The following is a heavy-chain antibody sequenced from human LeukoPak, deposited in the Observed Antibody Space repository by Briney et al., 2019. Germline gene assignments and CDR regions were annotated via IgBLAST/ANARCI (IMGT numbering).Heavy chain of an antibody. V-gene: IGHV3-30-3*01. Sequence: PGGSLRLSCAPSGFTFSSYAMHWVRQAPGKGLDWVAVISYDGSNTYYADSVKGRFTISRDNSKNTLYLQMNSLRAEDTAVYYCARSPAAGYYYGVDVWGQGTTVTVSS. CDR3: ARSPAAGYYYGVDV. J-gene: IGHJ6*02. CDR2: ISYDGSNT. D-gene: IGHD6-13*01. CDR1: GFTFSSYA.